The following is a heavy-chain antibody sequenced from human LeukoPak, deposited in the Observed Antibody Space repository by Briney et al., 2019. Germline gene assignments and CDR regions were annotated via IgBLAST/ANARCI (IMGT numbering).Heavy chain of an antibody. J-gene: IGHJ2*01. CDR1: GFTFSNYA. D-gene: IGHD1-14*01. CDR2: IKQDGSEK. V-gene: IGHV3-7*01. CDR3: ARDLPGMYFDL. Sequence: SGGSLRLSCAVSGFTFSNYAMSWVRQAPGKGLEWVANIKQDGSEKYHVDSVKGRFTISRDNAKNSLYLQMNSLRVEDTAVYYCARDLPGMYFDLWGRGTLVTVS.